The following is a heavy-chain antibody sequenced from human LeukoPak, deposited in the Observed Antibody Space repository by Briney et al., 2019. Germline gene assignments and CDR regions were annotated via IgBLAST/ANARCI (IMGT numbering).Heavy chain of an antibody. Sequence: SETLSLTCTVSGGSISSGSYYWSWIRQPAGKGLEWIGYVYYSGSTNYNPSLKSRVTISVDTSKNQFSLKLSSVTAADTAVYYCARSPFRYSYGYDYYYYYMDVWGKGTTVTISS. CDR1: GGSISSGSYY. J-gene: IGHJ6*03. D-gene: IGHD5-18*01. CDR3: ARSPFRYSYGYDYYYYYMDV. V-gene: IGHV4-61*10. CDR2: VYYSGST.